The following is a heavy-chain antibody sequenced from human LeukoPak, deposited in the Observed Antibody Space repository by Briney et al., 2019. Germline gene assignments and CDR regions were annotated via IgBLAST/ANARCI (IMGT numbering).Heavy chain of an antibody. CDR1: GYSFTSYW. D-gene: IGHD2-2*01. CDR2: IYPGDSDT. V-gene: IGHV5-51*01. J-gene: IGHJ5*02. Sequence: GESLKTSCKGSGYSFTSYWIGWVRQMPGKGLEWMGIIYPGDSDTRYSPSFQGQVTISADKSISTAYLQWSSLKASDTAMYYCARRRTKLPGVVAPDETFDPWGQGTLVTVSS. CDR3: ARRRTKLPGVVAPDETFDP.